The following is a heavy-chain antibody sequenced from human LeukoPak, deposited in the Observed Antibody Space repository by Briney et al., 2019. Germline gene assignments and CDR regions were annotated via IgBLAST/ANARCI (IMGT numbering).Heavy chain of an antibody. V-gene: IGHV3-9*01. J-gene: IGHJ4*02. CDR3: AKDGGHSSVLYYFES. D-gene: IGHD6-19*01. Sequence: GGSLRLSCVASGFTFADYAIHWVRQVPGKGLEWVSGISWNSGSIGYADSVKGRFTVSRDNAKNSLYLEMNSLRPEDTAFYYCAKDGGHSSVLYYFESWGQGTLVTVSS. CDR1: GFTFADYA. CDR2: ISWNSGSI.